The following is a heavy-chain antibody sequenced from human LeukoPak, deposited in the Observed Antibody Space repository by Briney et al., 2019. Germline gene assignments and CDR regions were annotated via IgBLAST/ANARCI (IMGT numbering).Heavy chain of an antibody. J-gene: IGHJ4*02. V-gene: IGHV3-30-3*01. CDR1: GFTFSSYA. CDR3: ARDKPYFDY. CDR2: ISYDGSNK. Sequence: GGSLRLSCAASGFTFSSYAMHWVRQAPGKGLEWVAVISYDGSNKYYADSVKGRFTISRDNSKNTLYLQMNSLRAEDTAVYYCARDKPYFDYWGQGTLVTVSS.